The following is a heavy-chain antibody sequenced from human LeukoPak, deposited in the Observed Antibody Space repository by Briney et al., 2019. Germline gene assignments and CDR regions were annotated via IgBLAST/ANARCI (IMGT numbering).Heavy chain of an antibody. CDR3: ARGLRLGELSFLDFDY. V-gene: IGHV1-2*02. J-gene: IGHJ4*02. D-gene: IGHD3-16*02. Sequence: ASVKVSCKASGYTFTGYYXXXXXXXXXXXXXXXXXXNPNSGGTNYAQKFQGRVTMTRDTSISTAYMELSRLRSDDTAVYYCARGLRLGELSFLDFDYWGQGTLVTVSS. CDR2: XNPNSGGT. CDR1: GYTFTGYY.